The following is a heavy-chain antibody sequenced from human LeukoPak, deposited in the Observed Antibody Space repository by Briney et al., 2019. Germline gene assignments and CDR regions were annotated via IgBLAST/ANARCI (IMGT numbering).Heavy chain of an antibody. CDR2: IKQDGSGK. CDR3: ARGGRISAYFDY. CDR1: GFTLSSYL. V-gene: IGHV3-7*04. D-gene: IGHD3-10*01. Sequence: PGGSLRLSHAPSGFTLSSYLMSWVRQAAGKGLAGVANIKQDGSGKYYAESVKGRFTISRDNAKNSLYLQMNRLRAEDTAVYYCARGGRISAYFDYWGQGTLVTVSS. J-gene: IGHJ4*02.